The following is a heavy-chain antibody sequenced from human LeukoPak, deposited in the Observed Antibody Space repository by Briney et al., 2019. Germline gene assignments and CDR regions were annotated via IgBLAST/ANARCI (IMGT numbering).Heavy chain of an antibody. CDR1: GFTFYNTW. CDR2: IKHKAHSYTT. CDR3: AQFAKGG. V-gene: IGHV3-72*01. J-gene: IGHJ4*02. D-gene: IGHD2-21*01. Sequence: PGGSLRLSCTVSGFTFYNTWMNWVRQAPGKGLEWVGRIKHKAHSYTTEYAASVKGRFTISRDDSKSSLYLQMNSLKIEDTAVYYCAQFAKGGWGQGTLVTVSS.